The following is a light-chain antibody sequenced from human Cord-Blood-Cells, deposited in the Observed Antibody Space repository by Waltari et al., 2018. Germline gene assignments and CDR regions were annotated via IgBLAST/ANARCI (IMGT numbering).Light chain of an antibody. CDR1: QSVSSY. CDR2: DAS. CDR3: QQRSNWPPYT. V-gene: IGKV3-11*01. J-gene: IGKJ2*01. Sequence: EIVLTQSPATLSLSPGERATLSCRASQSVSSYLALYQQKPGQAPRLLTYDASNRATGIPARFSGSGSGTDFTLTISSLEPEDFAVYYCQQRSNWPPYTFGQGTKLEIK.